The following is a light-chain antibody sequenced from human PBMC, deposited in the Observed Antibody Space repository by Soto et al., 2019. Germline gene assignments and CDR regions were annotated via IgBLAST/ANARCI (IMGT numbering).Light chain of an antibody. V-gene: IGKV3-11*01. CDR1: QSVSSY. Sequence: EIVLTQSPATLSLSPGERATLSCRASQSVSSYLAWYQQKPGQAPRLLIYDASNRATGIPARFSGSGPGTDFTLTISSLEPEDFAVYYCQQRSNWLTFGGGTRWIS. CDR2: DAS. CDR3: QQRSNWLT. J-gene: IGKJ4*01.